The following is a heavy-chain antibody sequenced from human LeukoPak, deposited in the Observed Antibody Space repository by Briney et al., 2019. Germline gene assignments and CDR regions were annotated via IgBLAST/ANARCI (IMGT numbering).Heavy chain of an antibody. CDR2: ISSSSSYI. CDR3: ARWGGYGDYASSY. Sequence: GGSLRLSCAASGFTFSRYSMNWVRQAPGKGREWVSSISSSSSYIYYADSVKGRFTISRDNAKNSLYLQMNSLRDEDTAVYYCARWGGYGDYASSYWGQGTLVTVSS. V-gene: IGHV3-21*01. D-gene: IGHD4-17*01. J-gene: IGHJ4*02. CDR1: GFTFSRYS.